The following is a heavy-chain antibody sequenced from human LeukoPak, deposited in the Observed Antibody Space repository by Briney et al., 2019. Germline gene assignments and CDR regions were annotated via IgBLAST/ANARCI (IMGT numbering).Heavy chain of an antibody. CDR1: AFTFSSYA. CDR3: AKDWRSNY. CDR2: ISGTGGRT. V-gene: IGHV3-23*01. D-gene: IGHD6-13*01. J-gene: IGHJ4*02. Sequence: PARSLRFSCAAPAFTFSSYAIRSVRQAPAKGLEWVSAISGTGGRTYYVDSVKGRFTISRDNSKHTLYLQMNSLRAEDTSVYYSAKDWRSNYWAQGTLVTVPS.